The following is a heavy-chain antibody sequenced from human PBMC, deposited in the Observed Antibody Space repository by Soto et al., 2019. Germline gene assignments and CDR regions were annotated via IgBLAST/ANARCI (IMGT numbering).Heavy chain of an antibody. Sequence: QVQLQESGPGLVKPSGTLSLTCAVSGGSISSSNWWSWVRQPPGKGLEWIGEIYHSGSTNYNPSLKSRDTISVDKSKNQFSLKLSSVTAADTAVYYCARDVGSGSYYGDRYYYYGMDVWGQGTTVTVSS. CDR1: GGSISSSNW. D-gene: IGHD1-26*01. V-gene: IGHV4-4*02. J-gene: IGHJ6*02. CDR2: IYHSGST. CDR3: ARDVGSGSYYGDRYYYYGMDV.